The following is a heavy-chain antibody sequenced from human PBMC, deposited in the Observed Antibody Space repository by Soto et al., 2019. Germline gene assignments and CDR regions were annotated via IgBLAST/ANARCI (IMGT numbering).Heavy chain of an antibody. V-gene: IGHV4-30-4*01. CDR3: ARDGCSSTSCFNWFEP. CDR1: VGSISSGDYY. Sequence: SXETLSLTCTFSVGSISSGDYYWSWIRQPPGKGLEWIGYIYYSGSTYYNPSLKSRVTISVDTSKNQFSLKLSSVTAADTAVYYCARDGCSSTSCFNWFEPWGQGTLGSVSS. CDR2: IYYSGST. D-gene: IGHD2-2*01. J-gene: IGHJ5*02.